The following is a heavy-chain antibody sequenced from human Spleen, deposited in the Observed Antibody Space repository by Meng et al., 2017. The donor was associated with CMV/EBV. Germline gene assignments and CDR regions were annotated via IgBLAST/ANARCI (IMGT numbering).Heavy chain of an antibody. D-gene: IGHD3-10*01. V-gene: IGHV3-30*04. CDR1: GFTFGSYA. J-gene: IGHJ5*02. CDR2: ISYDGSNK. CDR3: ARGPPMRGVGWFDP. Sequence: GGSLRLSCAASGFTFGSYAMHWVRQAPGKGLEWVAVISYDGSNKYYADSVKGRFTISRDNSKNTLYLQMNSLRAEDTAVYYCARGPPMRGVGWFDPWGQGTLVTVSS.